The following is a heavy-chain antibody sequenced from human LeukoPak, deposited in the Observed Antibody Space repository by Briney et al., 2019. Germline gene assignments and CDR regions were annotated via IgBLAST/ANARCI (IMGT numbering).Heavy chain of an antibody. V-gene: IGHV1-18*01. D-gene: IGHD6-13*01. CDR2: ISAYNGNT. CDR1: VYTFTSYG. J-gene: IGHJ5*02. Sequence: GASVKVSCKASVYTFTSYGISWVRQAPGQGLEWMGWISAYNGNTNYAQKLQGRVAMTTDTSTSTAYMELRSLRADDTAVYYCAREYSSSWPPFDPWGQGTLVTVSS. CDR3: AREYSSSWPPFDP.